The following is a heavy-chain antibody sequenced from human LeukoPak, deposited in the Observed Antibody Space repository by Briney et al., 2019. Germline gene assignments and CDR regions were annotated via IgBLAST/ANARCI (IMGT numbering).Heavy chain of an antibody. CDR3: ARAHQTGYSSSWAGEYYFDY. CDR1: GGSISSSSYY. D-gene: IGHD6-13*01. V-gene: IGHV4-39*01. J-gene: IGHJ4*02. Sequence: PSETLSLTCTVSGGSISSSSYYWGWIRQPPGKGLEWIGSIYYSGSTYYNPSLKSRVTISVDTSKNQFSLKLRSVTAADTAVYYCARAHQTGYSSSWAGEYYFDYWGQGTLVTVSS. CDR2: IYYSGST.